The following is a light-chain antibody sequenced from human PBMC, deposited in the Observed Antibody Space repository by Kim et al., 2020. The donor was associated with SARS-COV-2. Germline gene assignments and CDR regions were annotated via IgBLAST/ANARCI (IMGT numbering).Light chain of an antibody. Sequence: ALGQTVSITCQGDSLRSYYATWYQQKQGQAPILVIYGKNNRPSGIPDRFSGSSSGNTASLTITGTQAGDEADYYCNSRDSNDNGVFGGGTQLTVL. CDR1: SLRSYY. V-gene: IGLV3-19*01. CDR2: GKN. CDR3: NSRDSNDNGV. J-gene: IGLJ2*01.